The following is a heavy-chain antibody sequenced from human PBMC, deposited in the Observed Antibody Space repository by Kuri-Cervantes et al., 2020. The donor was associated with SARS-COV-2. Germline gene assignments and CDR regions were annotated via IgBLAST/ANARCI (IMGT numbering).Heavy chain of an antibody. CDR1: GGSVNSGSYY. V-gene: IGHV4-61*01. CDR3: ARTQSGTLFGVVATFDS. D-gene: IGHD3-3*01. J-gene: IGHJ4*02. Sequence: SETLSLTCTVSGGSVNSGSYYWSWIRQPPGKGLEWIGDIFYSGRTNYNPSLKSRITMSVDTSKDQFPLKFTSVTAADTAVCYCARTQSGTLFGVVATFDSWGQGILVTVSS. CDR2: IFYSGRT.